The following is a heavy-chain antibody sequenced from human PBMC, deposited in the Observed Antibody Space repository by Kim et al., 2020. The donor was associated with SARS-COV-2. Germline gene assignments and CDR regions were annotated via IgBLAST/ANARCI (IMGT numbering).Heavy chain of an antibody. CDR1: GFTFSDYH. Sequence: GGSLRLSCAASGFTFSDYHMHWVRQASGKGLEWVGRTRNKTNGDTTDYAASVKGRFTISRDDSKNSLYLQMNSLKTEDTAVYYCGTFHLGCGQGTLVTVSS. CDR3: GTFHLG. CDR2: TRNKTNGDTT. J-gene: IGHJ4*02. V-gene: IGHV3-72*01.